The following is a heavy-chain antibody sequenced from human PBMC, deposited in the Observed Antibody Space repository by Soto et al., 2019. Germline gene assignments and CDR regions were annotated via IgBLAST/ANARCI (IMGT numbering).Heavy chain of an antibody. CDR3: ARSLGDYGDNSYTLFDSDY. CDR2: IWYDGSNK. J-gene: IGHJ4*02. V-gene: IGHV3-33*01. CDR1: GFTFSSYG. D-gene: IGHD4-17*01. Sequence: QVQLVESGGGVVQPGRSLRLSCAVSGFTFSSYGMHWVRQAPGKGLEWVAVIWYDGSNKYYADSVKGRFTISRDNSKNTLYLQMNSLRAEDTAVYYCARSLGDYGDNSYTLFDSDYWVQGTLVTVSS.